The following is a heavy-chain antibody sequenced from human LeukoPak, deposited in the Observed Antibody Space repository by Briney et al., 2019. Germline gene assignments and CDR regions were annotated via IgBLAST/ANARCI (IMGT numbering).Heavy chain of an antibody. CDR1: GSSVSSGSYF. J-gene: IGHJ5*02. CDR3: ASPSPYCSSTSCYSS. CDR2: IYYSGST. Sequence: SETLSLTCTVSGSSVSSGSYFWAWIRQSPGEGLEWIGYIYYSGSTNYNPSLKSRVTISVDTPKNQFSLKLSSVTAADTAVYYCASPSPYCSSTSCYSSWGQGTLVTVSS. V-gene: IGHV4-61*01. D-gene: IGHD2-2*01.